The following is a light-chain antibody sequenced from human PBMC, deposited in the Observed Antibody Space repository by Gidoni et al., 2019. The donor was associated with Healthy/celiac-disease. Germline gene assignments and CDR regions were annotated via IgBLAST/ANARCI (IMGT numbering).Light chain of an antibody. CDR3: QQYGSSPPRLT. CDR2: GAS. Sequence: EIVLTQSPGTLSLSPGERATLSCRASQSVSSSYLAWYQQKPGQAPRLLISGASSRATGIPDRFSGSGSGTDFTLTISRLEPEDFAVYYCQQYGSSPPRLTFGGXTKVEIK. CDR1: QSVSSSY. J-gene: IGKJ4*01. V-gene: IGKV3-20*01.